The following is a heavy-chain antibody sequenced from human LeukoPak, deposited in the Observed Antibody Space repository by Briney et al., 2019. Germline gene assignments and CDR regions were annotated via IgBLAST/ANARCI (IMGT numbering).Heavy chain of an antibody. Sequence: GGSLRLSCVASGFTFSSYAMTWVRQAPGKGLEWVSAISGSGGHTYYADSVKGRFTISRDNSKNTLFLLMNSLRAEDTALHYCAKDQGYACTSANCYPDYWGQGTLVTVSS. D-gene: IGHD2-2*01. CDR1: GFTFSSYA. CDR3: AKDQGYACTSANCYPDY. V-gene: IGHV3-23*01. J-gene: IGHJ4*02. CDR2: ISGSGGHT.